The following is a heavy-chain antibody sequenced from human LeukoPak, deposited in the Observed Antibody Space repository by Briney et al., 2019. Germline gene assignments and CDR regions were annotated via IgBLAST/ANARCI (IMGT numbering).Heavy chain of an antibody. CDR3: ARLGSGYCSGGSCSFWFDP. J-gene: IGHJ5*02. V-gene: IGHV1-18*01. Sequence: ASVKVSCKASGYTFTSYGISWVRQAPGQGLEWMGWISAYNGNTNYAQKLQGRVTMTTDTSTSTAYMELRSLRSDDTAVYCCARLGSGYCSGGSCSFWFDPWGQGTLVTVSS. CDR1: GYTFTSYG. D-gene: IGHD2-15*01. CDR2: ISAYNGNT.